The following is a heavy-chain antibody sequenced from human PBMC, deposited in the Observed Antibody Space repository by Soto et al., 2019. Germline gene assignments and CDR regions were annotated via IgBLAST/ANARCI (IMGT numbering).Heavy chain of an antibody. CDR3: ARDPVGSGSYYTISGYMDV. CDR1: GFTFSSYG. J-gene: IGHJ6*03. V-gene: IGHV3-33*01. D-gene: IGHD3-10*01. CDR2: IWYDGSNK. Sequence: PGGSLRLSCAASGFTFSSYGMHWVRQAPGKGLEWVAVIWYDGSNKYYADSVKGRFTISRDNSKNTLYLQMNSLRAEDTAVYYCARDPVGSGSYYTISGYMDVWGKGTAVTVSS.